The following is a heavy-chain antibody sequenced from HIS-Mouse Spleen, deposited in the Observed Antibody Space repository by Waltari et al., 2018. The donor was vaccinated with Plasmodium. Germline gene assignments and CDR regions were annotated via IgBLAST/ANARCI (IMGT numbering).Heavy chain of an antibody. V-gene: IGHV3-7*01. Sequence: EVQLVESGGGLVQPGGSLRLSCAASGFTFSSYWMSWVRQAPGKGLEWEANIKKDGSEKYYVNSVKGRFTISRDNAKNSLYLQMNSLRAGDTAVYYCASSWYWYFDLWGRGTLVTVSS. CDR1: GFTFSSYW. CDR2: IKKDGSEK. J-gene: IGHJ2*01. D-gene: IGHD6-13*01. CDR3: ASSWYWYFDL.